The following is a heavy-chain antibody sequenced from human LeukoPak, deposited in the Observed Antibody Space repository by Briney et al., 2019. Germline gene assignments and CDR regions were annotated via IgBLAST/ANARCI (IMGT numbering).Heavy chain of an antibody. J-gene: IGHJ4*02. CDR3: ARVRGYGYYFDY. V-gene: IGHV4-59*01. CDR2: IYYSGST. D-gene: IGHD5-18*01. CDR1: GGSISSYY. Sequence: PSETLSLTCTVSGGSISSYYWSWIRQPPGKGLEWIGYIYYSGSTNYNPSLKSRVTISVDTSKNQFSLKLSSVTAADTAVYYCARVRGYGYYFDYWGQGTLVTVSS.